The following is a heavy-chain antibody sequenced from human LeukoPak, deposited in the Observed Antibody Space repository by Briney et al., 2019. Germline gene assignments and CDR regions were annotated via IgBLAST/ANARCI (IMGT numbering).Heavy chain of an antibody. D-gene: IGHD6-13*01. CDR3: AKLRREGQQPEGY. V-gene: IGHV3-23*01. Sequence: GGSLRLSCAASGFTFSSYAMSWVRQAPGKGLEWVSVIGSSRGSTYYADSVKGRFTISRDNSKNTLYLQMNSLRAEDTAVYYCAKLRREGQQPEGYWGQGTLVTVSS. CDR1: GFTFSSYA. J-gene: IGHJ4*02. CDR2: IGSSRGST.